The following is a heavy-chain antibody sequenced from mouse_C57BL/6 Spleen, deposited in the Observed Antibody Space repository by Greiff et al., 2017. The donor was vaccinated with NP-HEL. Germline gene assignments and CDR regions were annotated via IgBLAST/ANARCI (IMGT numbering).Heavy chain of an antibody. Sequence: EVQGVESGAELVKPGASVKLSCTASGFNIKDYYMHWVKQRTEQGLEWIGRIDPEDGETKYAPKFQGKATITADTSSNTAYLQLSSLTSEDTAVYYCARYYGSSPFYAMDYWGQGTSVTVSS. CDR3: ARYYGSSPFYAMDY. CDR2: IDPEDGET. J-gene: IGHJ4*01. V-gene: IGHV14-2*01. D-gene: IGHD1-1*01. CDR1: GFNIKDYY.